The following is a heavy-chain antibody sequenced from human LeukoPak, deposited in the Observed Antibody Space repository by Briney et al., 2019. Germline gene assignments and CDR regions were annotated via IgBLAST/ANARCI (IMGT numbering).Heavy chain of an antibody. CDR2: IYPGDSDT. V-gene: IGHV5-51*01. J-gene: IGHJ4*02. CDR1: GYSFTSYW. CDR3: ARRTWSRGYCSSTSCPGNFDY. D-gene: IGHD2-2*01. Sequence: GESLKISCKGSGYSFTSYWIGWVRQMPGKGLEWMGIIYPGDSDTRYSPSFQGQVTILADKSISTAYLQWSSLKASDTAMYYCARRTWSRGYCSSTSCPGNFDYWGQGTLVTVSS.